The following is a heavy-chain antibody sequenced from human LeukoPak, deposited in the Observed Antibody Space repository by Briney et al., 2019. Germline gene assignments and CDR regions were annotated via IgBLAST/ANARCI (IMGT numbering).Heavy chain of an antibody. Sequence: GESLQISCKGSGYSFTSYWIGWVRQMPGKGLEWMGIIYPSDSDTRYSPSFQGQVTISADKSISTAYLQWSSLKASATAMYYCARRSAYCGGDCYDFWGQGTLVTVSS. CDR1: GYSFTSYW. CDR2: IYPSDSDT. J-gene: IGHJ4*02. V-gene: IGHV5-51*01. D-gene: IGHD2-21*01. CDR3: ARRSAYCGGDCYDF.